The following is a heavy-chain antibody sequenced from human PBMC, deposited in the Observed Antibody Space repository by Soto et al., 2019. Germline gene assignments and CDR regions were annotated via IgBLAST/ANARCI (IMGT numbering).Heavy chain of an antibody. V-gene: IGHV4-31*03. D-gene: IGHD3-10*02. Sequence: PPEPLSLTCPVSGDSISSDTHCWNWIRKHPGKGLEWIGYVSSSGASYYNPTLQSRVFMSVDTSKNFFSLKISSGTATDTAIYYCVGRLPSMYNYFDAGGQGTWVTVAS. CDR3: VGRLPSMYNYFDA. CDR1: GDSISSDTHC. CDR2: VSSSGAS. J-gene: IGHJ4*02.